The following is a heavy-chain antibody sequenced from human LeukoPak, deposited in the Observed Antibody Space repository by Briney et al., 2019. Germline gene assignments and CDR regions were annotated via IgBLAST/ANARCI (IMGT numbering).Heavy chain of an antibody. CDR1: GYSISSGYY. D-gene: IGHD3-10*01. V-gene: IGHV4-38-2*02. J-gene: IGHJ4*02. CDR3: ARGPYYYGSGRPFDY. Sequence: SETLSLTCTVSGYSISSGYYWGWIRQPPGKGLEWIGSIYHSGSTNYNPSLKSRVTISVDTSKNQFSLKLSSVTAADTAVYYCARGPYYYGSGRPFDYWGQGTLVTVSS. CDR2: IYHSGST.